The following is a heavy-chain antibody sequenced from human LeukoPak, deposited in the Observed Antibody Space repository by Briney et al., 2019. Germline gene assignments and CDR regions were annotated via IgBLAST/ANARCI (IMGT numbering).Heavy chain of an antibody. CDR3: ARDQRGFSYSKYYFDY. V-gene: IGHV3-33*08. D-gene: IGHD5-18*01. J-gene: IGHJ4*02. Sequence: GGSLRLSCAASGFTFSSYAMSWVRQAPGKGLEWVAVIWYDGTNKYYADSVKGRFTISRDNSKNTLYLQMNSLRAEDTAVYYCARDQRGFSYSKYYFDYWGQGTLVTVSS. CDR2: IWYDGTNK. CDR1: GFTFSSYA.